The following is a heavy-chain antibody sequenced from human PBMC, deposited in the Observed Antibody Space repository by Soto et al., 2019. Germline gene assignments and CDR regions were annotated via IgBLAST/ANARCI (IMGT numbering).Heavy chain of an antibody. D-gene: IGHD2-15*01. CDR3: ARGLLRDPWVY. CDR2: ITATSTYI. J-gene: IGHJ4*02. V-gene: IGHV3-21*01. CDR1: GFIFSSHT. Sequence: EVQLVESGGGLVKPGGSLRLSCAASGFIFSSHTMNWVVQAPGRGLGWVSSITATSTYIYYTDSLKGRFTISRDNAYNSLDLQMNSLRAEDSAIYYCARGLLRDPWVYWGQGTMVTVSS.